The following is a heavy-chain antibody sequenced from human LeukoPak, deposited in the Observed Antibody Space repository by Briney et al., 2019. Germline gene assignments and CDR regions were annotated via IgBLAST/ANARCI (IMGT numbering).Heavy chain of an antibody. D-gene: IGHD6-25*01. CDR2: INTSGST. CDR1: GGSISSYY. Sequence: SETLSLTCTVSGGSISSYYWTWIRQSAGKGLEWIGRINTSGSTNYNPSLRSRVTMSVNTSKNQFSLNLTTVTAADTAVYSCAREGGDPRWLDPWGQGTLVTVSS. J-gene: IGHJ5*02. CDR3: AREGGDPRWLDP. V-gene: IGHV4-4*07.